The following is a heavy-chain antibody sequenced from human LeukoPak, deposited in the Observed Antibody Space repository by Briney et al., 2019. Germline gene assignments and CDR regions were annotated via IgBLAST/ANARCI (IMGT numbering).Heavy chain of an antibody. Sequence: PSETLSLTCTASGGSIRSHHWTWLRQAPGKRLEWIGYTFYTGATYYNPSLRSRVTISIDTSKNKFSLKVTSVTTADTGVYYCAKRDRGGWFDPWGQGTLVTVSS. CDR2: TFYTGAT. V-gene: IGHV4-59*11. CDR3: AKRDRGGWFDP. D-gene: IGHD1-1*01. CDR1: GGSIRSHH. J-gene: IGHJ5*02.